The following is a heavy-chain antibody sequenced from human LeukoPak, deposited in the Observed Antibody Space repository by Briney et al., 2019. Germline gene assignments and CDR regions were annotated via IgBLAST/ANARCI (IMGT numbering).Heavy chain of an antibody. CDR1: GFTFSSYA. CDR3: ARGRRGGYDSSGYAFDI. CDR2: ISYDGSNK. D-gene: IGHD3-22*01. V-gene: IGHV3-30*04. Sequence: PGRSLRLSCAASGFTFSSYAMHWVRQAPGKGLEWVAVISYDGSNKDYADSVKGRFTISRDNSKNTLYLQMNSLRAEDTAVYYCARGRRGGYDSSGYAFDIWGQGTMVTVSS. J-gene: IGHJ3*02.